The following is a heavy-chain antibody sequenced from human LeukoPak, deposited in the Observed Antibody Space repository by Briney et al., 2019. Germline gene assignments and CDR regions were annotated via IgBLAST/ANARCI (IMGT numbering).Heavy chain of an antibody. D-gene: IGHD3/OR15-3a*01. CDR1: GGSISTSAYY. CDR2: MSSDGNT. V-gene: IGHV4-39*01. CDR3: ARLKDWYDNGSDKWFDP. Sequence: AETLSLTCIVSGGSISTSAYYGEWIRQPRGKGLEWIGSMSSDGNTHDHPSLKSRVTMSVDTAKNQFSLKLTCGSAADAVVFFCARLKDWYDNGSDKWFDPWGQGTLVTVSS. J-gene: IGHJ5*02.